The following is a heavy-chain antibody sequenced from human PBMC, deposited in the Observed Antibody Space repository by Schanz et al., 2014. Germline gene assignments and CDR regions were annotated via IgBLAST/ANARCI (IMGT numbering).Heavy chain of an antibody. CDR3: ARDRGYCSGGSCLTFDY. CDR2: LSGSGGST. Sequence: PRGSLRLSCAASGFTISSYSMNWVRQAPGKGLEWVSALSGSGGSTYYADSVKGRFTISRDNSKNTLYLHMNTLRAEDTAVYYCARDRGYCSGGSCLTFDYWGQGTLVTVSS. V-gene: IGHV3-23*01. CDR1: GFTISSYS. J-gene: IGHJ4*02. D-gene: IGHD2-15*01.